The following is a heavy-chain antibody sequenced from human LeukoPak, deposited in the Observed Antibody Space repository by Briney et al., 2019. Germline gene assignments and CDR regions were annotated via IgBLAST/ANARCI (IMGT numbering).Heavy chain of an antibody. D-gene: IGHD6-13*01. CDR3: AKLPYSSSWPPDAFDI. CDR2: ISGSGGST. CDR1: GFTFSSFW. Sequence: GGSLRLSCAASGFTFSSFWMNWVRQAPGKGLEWVSAISGSGGSTYYADSVKGRFTISRDNSKNTLYLQMNSLRAEDTAVYYCAKLPYSSSWPPDAFDIWGQGTMVTVSS. V-gene: IGHV3-23*01. J-gene: IGHJ3*02.